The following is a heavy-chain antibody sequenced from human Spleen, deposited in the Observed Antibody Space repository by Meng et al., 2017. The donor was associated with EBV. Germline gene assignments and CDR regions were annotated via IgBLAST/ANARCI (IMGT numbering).Heavy chain of an antibody. J-gene: IGHJ4*02. V-gene: IGHV4-39*01. CDR1: GASISDSSAY. D-gene: IGHD2-8*02. CDR3: ARHTGDFDY. CDR2: ISSSGST. Sequence: QVRLQESGPRSGRPSETLSLTCGVSGASISDSSAYWGWIRQSPRKGLEWIGTISSSGSTFYNPSLESRLTLSVDTTENHFALKLTSVTAADTAMYYCARHTGDFDYWGQGALVTVSS.